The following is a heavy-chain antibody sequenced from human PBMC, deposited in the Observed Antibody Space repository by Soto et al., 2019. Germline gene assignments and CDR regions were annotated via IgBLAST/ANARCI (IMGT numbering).Heavy chain of an antibody. J-gene: IGHJ5*02. D-gene: IGHD4-17*01. CDR2: IIPIFEIT. CDR3: ARAQTTVTTSPWFDP. Sequence: SVKVSCKASGGTFSSFAINWVRQAPGQGLEWMGGIIPIFEITDYAQKFQGRVTITADRSTNTAYMELRSLRFEDTAVYYCARAQTTVTTSPWFDPWGQGTLVTVSS. CDR1: GGTFSSFA. V-gene: IGHV1-69*10.